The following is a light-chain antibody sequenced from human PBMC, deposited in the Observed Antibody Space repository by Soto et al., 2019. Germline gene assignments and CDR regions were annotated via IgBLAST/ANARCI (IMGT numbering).Light chain of an antibody. J-gene: IGKJ2*01. CDR2: TVS. CDR3: MQATHWPYT. CDR1: QSLVYDDGNTY. V-gene: IGKV2-30*01. Sequence: EVVLTQSPLSLPATLGQPASISCRSSQSLVYDDGNTYLSWFQRRPGHSPRRLIYTVSDRDSGVPDRFSGSGSGTDFTLRISSVEAEDIGVYFCMQATHWPYTFGQGTKLEIK.